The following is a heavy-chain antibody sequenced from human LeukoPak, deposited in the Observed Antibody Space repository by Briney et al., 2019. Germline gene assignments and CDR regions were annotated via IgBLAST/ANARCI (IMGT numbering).Heavy chain of an antibody. CDR2: INLNSGGT. J-gene: IGHJ5*02. CDR1: GYTFTGFY. D-gene: IGHD6-13*01. V-gene: IGHV1-2*02. CDR3: ARAHLIAAPGYNWFDP. Sequence: ASVKVSCKASGYTFTGFYMHWVRQAPGQGLEWMGWINLNSGGTNYAQKFQGRVTMTRDTSINTAYMELSSLRSDDTAVFYCARAHLIAAPGYNWFDPWGQGTLVTVSS.